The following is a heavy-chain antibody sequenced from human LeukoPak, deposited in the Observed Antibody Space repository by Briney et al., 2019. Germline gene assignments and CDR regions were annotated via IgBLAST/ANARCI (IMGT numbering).Heavy chain of an antibody. Sequence: NTSETLSLTCTVSGDSISTSKSYWGWIRQPPLKGLEWIGSIYYTGNTYYNASLKSRVTISVDTSKNQFSLKLSSVTAADTAVYYCAREERWLQSDYFDYWGQGTLVTVSS. CDR2: IYYTGNT. V-gene: IGHV4-39*07. D-gene: IGHD5-24*01. J-gene: IGHJ4*02. CDR1: GDSISTSKSY. CDR3: AREERWLQSDYFDY.